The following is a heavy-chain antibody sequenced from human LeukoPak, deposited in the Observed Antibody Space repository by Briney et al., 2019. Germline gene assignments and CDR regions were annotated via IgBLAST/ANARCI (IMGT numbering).Heavy chain of an antibody. CDR3: ARTPVGYNSSPDAFDI. J-gene: IGHJ3*02. Sequence: ASVRVSCKASGYTFICYYMNWVRQAPGQGLEWMGWINPNSGGTNYAQKFQGRVSMTRDTSIRTAYMELSRLTSEDTAVYYCARTPVGYNSSPDAFDIWGQGTMVTVSS. CDR2: INPNSGGT. V-gene: IGHV1-2*02. CDR1: GYTFICYY. D-gene: IGHD5-24*01.